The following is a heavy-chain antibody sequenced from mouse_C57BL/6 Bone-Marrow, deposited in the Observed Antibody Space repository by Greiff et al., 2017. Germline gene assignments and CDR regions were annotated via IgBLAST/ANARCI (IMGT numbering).Heavy chain of an antibody. CDR3: AGRGGAIYYGNYFDY. J-gene: IGHJ2*01. Sequence: QVQLQQSGAELMKPGASVKLSCKATGYTFTGYWIEWVKQRPGHGLEWIGEILPGSGSTNYNEKFKGKATFTADTSSNTAYMQLSSLTTDDSAIYDCAGRGGAIYYGNYFDYWGQGTTLTVSS. CDR2: ILPGSGST. D-gene: IGHD2-1*01. CDR1: GYTFTGYW. V-gene: IGHV1-9*01.